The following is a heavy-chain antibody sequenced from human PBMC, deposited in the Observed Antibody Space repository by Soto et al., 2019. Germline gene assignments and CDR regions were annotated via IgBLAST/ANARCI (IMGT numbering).Heavy chain of an antibody. Sequence: QVQLVQSGPDVKQPGASVKISCRASGYSLSGYYVHWVRQVPGRGLEWMAWINPASGGTKYAQTFQGRVTLTRDASINTAYMELNRLRLDDTAVYYCTRARQWLVRHEYFNALDVWGQGTTVTVSS. CDR2: INPASGGT. V-gene: IGHV1-2*02. J-gene: IGHJ6*02. D-gene: IGHD6-19*01. CDR3: TRARQWLVRHEYFNALDV. CDR1: GYSLSGYY.